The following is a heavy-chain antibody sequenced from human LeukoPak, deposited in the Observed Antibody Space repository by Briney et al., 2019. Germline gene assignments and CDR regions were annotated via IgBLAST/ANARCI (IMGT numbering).Heavy chain of an antibody. Sequence: GGSLRLSCVASGFTLSSYAVSWVRQAPGKGLEWVSYISSSSSTIYYAGSVKGRFTISRDNAKNSLYLQMNSLRAEDTAVYYCARVSHYYYYMDVWGKGTTVTVSS. CDR2: ISSSSSTI. CDR1: GFTLSSYA. V-gene: IGHV3-48*01. J-gene: IGHJ6*03. CDR3: ARVSHYYYYMDV.